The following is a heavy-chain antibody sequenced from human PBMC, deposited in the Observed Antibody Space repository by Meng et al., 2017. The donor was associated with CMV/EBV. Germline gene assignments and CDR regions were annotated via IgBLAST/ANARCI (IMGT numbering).Heavy chain of an antibody. J-gene: IGHJ6*02. V-gene: IGHV5-51*01. CDR3: ARHVVKDGYYYYYGMDV. D-gene: IGHD5-24*01. Sequence: GESLKISCKGSGYSFTSYWIGWVRQMPGKGLEWMGIIYPGDSDTRYSPSFQGQVTISADKSISTAYLQWSSLTASDTAMYYCARHVVKDGYYYYYGMDVWGQGTTVTVSS. CDR2: IYPGDSDT. CDR1: GYSFTSYW.